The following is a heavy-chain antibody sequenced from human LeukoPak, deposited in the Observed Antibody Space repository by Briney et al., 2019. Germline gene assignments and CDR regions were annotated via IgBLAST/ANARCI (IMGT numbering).Heavy chain of an antibody. CDR2: FNSDTGNT. CDR1: GYTLTNYA. J-gene: IGHJ4*02. Sequence: ASVKVSCKASGYTLTNYAIHWVRQAPGQRLEWMGWFNSDTGNTEYSQKFQGRVTISRDTSANTAYMELNRLRPEDTAVFYCVRGGPYKSGWTLDYWGQGTLVTVSS. CDR3: VRGGPYKSGWTLDY. V-gene: IGHV1-3*01. D-gene: IGHD6-19*01.